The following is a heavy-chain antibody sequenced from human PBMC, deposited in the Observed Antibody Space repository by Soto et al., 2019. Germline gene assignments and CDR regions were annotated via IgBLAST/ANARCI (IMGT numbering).Heavy chain of an antibody. CDR1: GFTFSSYA. J-gene: IGHJ5*02. D-gene: IGHD6-13*01. CDR2: VTGSGGST. Sequence: RLSCAASGFTFSSYAMSWVRQAPGEGLEWVSTVTGSGGSTYYADSVKGRFTISRDNSKNTLYLQMNSLRAEDTAVYYCARGGYSSSFDPLGQGTLVTVSS. CDR3: ARGGYSSSFDP. V-gene: IGHV3-23*01.